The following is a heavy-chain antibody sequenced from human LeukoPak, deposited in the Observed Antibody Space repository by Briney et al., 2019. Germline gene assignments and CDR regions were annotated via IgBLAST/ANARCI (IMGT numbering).Heavy chain of an antibody. Sequence: SETLSLTCTASGGSISSYYWSWLRQTAGKGLEWLGRMYSTGSTNYNPSLKSRVTMSVDTSKNHFSPKLSSVTAADTAVYYCASSPTYYYGSGSYGYWGQGTLVTVSS. D-gene: IGHD3-10*01. CDR2: MYSTGST. CDR3: ASSPTYYYGSGSYGY. J-gene: IGHJ4*02. CDR1: GGSISSYY. V-gene: IGHV4-4*07.